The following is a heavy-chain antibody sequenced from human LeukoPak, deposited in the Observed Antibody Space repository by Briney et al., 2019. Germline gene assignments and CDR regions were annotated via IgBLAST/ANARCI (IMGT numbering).Heavy chain of an antibody. CDR3: ARDLWGHIVVVTETWTCGY. V-gene: IGHV1-18*01. CDR2: ISAYNGNT. D-gene: IGHD2-21*02. CDR1: GYTFTSYG. Sequence: ASVKVSCKASGYTFTSYGISWVRQAPGQGLEWMGWISAYNGNTNYAQKLQGRVTMTTDTSTSTAYMELRSLGSDDTAVYYCARDLWGHIVVVTETWTCGYWGQGTLVTVSS. J-gene: IGHJ4*02.